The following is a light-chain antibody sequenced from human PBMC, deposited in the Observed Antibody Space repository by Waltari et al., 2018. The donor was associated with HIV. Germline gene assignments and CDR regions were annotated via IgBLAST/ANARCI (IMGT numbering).Light chain of an antibody. V-gene: IGKV1-39*01. Sequence: DIQMTQSPSSLSASVGDRVSITCRASQRISRYLNWYRQKPGAAPELLIYAASSLQRGVPSRFSGSGSGTDFTLTISALQPEDFATYYCQQSYSPTFTFGQGTKVEIK. CDR2: AAS. CDR1: QRISRY. J-gene: IGKJ1*01. CDR3: QQSYSPTFT.